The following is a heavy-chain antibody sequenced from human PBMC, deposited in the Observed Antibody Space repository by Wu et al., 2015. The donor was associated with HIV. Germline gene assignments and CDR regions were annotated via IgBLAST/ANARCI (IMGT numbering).Heavy chain of an antibody. D-gene: IGHD2-21*02. Sequence: QVQLVQSGAEVKKPGSSVKVSCKTSGGTLSNYAINWVRQAPGQGLEWMGRIIPIFGTANYAQKFQGRVTITADESTSTAYMELSSLRSEDTAVYYCARLAGPLMWCDCYSINDAFDIWGQGTMVTVSS. CDR3: ARLAGPLMWCDCYSINDAFDI. V-gene: IGHV1-69*15. J-gene: IGHJ3*02. CDR1: GGTLSNYA. CDR2: IIPIFGTA.